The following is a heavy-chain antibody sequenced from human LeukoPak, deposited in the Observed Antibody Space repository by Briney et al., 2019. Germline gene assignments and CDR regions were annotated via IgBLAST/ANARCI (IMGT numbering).Heavy chain of an antibody. CDR2: VYNSGDT. D-gene: IGHD3-16*01. V-gene: IGHV4-59*08. J-gene: IGHJ2*01. Sequence: PGGSLRLSCAASGFTFSRYAMSWVRQAPGKGLEWVGYVYNSGDTGKNPSLKSRVTILLDTSKNQCSLKLTSVSAADTAVYYCARLKLGAYFDLWGRGTLVTVSS. CDR3: ARLKLGAYFDL. CDR1: GFTFSRYA.